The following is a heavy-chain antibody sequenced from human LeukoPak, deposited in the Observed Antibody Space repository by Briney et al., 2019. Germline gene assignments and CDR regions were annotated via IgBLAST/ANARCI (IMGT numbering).Heavy chain of an antibody. Sequence: PGGSLRLSCAASGFTFNSYAMSWVRQAPGEGLEWVSSISGSGGSINYADSVKGRFTISRDNSKNTVYLQMNSLRLEDTAVYYCARGYDYWGQGTLVTVSS. CDR1: GFTFNSYA. CDR3: ARGYDY. D-gene: IGHD5-18*01. CDR2: ISGSGGSI. V-gene: IGHV3-23*01. J-gene: IGHJ4*02.